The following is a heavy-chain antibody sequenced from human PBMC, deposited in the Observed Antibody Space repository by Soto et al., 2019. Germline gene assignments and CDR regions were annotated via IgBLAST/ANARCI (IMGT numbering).Heavy chain of an antibody. V-gene: IGHV3-23*01. CDR1: GFTFSSYA. Sequence: EVQLLESGGGLVQPGGSLRLSCAASGFTFSSYAMSWVRQAPGKGLEWVSAISGSGGSTYYADSVKGRFTISRDNSNNTQYLQMNSLRSEATAVYYCAKAGIYGVWFGGTGVDYWGQGTLLTVSS. D-gene: IGHD3-10*01. J-gene: IGHJ4*02. CDR2: ISGSGGST. CDR3: AKAGIYGVWFGGTGVDY.